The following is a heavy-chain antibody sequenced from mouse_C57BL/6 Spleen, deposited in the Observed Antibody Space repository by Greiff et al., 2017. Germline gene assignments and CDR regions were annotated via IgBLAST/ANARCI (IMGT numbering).Heavy chain of an antibody. CDR1: GFTFSDYG. D-gene: IGHD1-1*01. V-gene: IGHV5-17*01. CDR3: ASTYGSSYLYYYAMDY. CDR2: ISSGSSTI. Sequence: EVMLVESGGGLVKPGGSLKLSCAASGFTFSDYGMHWVRQAPEKGLEWVAYISSGSSTIYYADTVKGRFTISRDNAKNTLFLQMTSLRSEDTAMYYCASTYGSSYLYYYAMDYWGQGTSVTVSS. J-gene: IGHJ4*01.